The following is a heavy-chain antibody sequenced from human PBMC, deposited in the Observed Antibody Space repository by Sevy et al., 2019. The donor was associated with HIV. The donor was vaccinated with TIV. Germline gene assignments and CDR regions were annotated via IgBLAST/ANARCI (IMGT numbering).Heavy chain of an antibody. CDR2: ISTSGSNR. CDR3: AKRGGQYDLGMDV. V-gene: IGHV3-48*03. Sequence: GGSLRLSCVASGFTFSSFEMNWVRQAPGKGLEWVSSISTSGSNRDYADSLNGRVTISRDNAKKSLYLQMNSLRAEDTAIYFCAKRGGQYDLGMDVWGQGTTVTVSS. J-gene: IGHJ6*02. D-gene: IGHD1-1*01. CDR1: GFTFSSFE.